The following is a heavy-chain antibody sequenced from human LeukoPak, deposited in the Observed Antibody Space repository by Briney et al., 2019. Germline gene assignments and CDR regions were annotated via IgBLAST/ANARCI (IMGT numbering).Heavy chain of an antibody. CDR2: IYDTGST. J-gene: IGHJ4*02. D-gene: IGHD3-9*01. CDR3: ARHVRSLRYFGRAALIFDH. V-gene: IGHV4-59*08. CDR1: GVSISSNY. Sequence: SETLSLTCTVSGVSISSNYWSWIRQPPGKGLEWIGYIYDTGSTNYNPSLKNRVTFLVDTSKNQLSLKLSSVTAADTAVYYCARHVRSLRYFGRAALIFDHWGQGTLVTASS.